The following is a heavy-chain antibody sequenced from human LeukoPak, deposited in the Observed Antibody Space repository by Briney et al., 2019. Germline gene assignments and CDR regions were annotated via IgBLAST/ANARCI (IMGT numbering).Heavy chain of an antibody. J-gene: IGHJ4*02. D-gene: IGHD2-8*01. CDR2: ISGSGGST. Sequence: GGSLRLSCAASGFTFSSYAMSWVRQAPGKGLEWVSAISGSGGSTYYADSVKGRFTISRDNSKNTLYLQMSSLRAEDTAVYYCAKERYIVLMVYAEDYWGQGTLVTVSS. CDR3: AKERYIVLMVYAEDY. V-gene: IGHV3-23*01. CDR1: GFTFSSYA.